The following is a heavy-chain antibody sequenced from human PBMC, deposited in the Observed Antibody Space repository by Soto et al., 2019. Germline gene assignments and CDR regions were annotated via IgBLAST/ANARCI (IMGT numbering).Heavy chain of an antibody. CDR2: ISSSGGAI. CDR1: GFIFSDYT. D-gene: IGHD6-13*01. V-gene: IGHV3-48*02. CDR3: ARDHGGSTWFVGVYYFFGLDV. Sequence: EVQLVESGGDLVQPGGSLRLSCAASGFIFSDYTMTGVRQAPGRGLEFVSHISSSGGAIFYAESVKGRFTVSRDNAKNSLGLQMTSLGDDDTAVYFCARDHGGSTWFVGVYYFFGLDVWGQGTAVTVSS. J-gene: IGHJ6*02.